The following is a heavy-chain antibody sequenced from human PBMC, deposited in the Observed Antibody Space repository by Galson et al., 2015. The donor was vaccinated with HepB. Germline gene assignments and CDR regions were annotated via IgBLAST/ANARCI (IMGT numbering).Heavy chain of an antibody. CDR3: ARDRGGVLMVYAPRKRGWYFDL. CDR1: GFTFSSYS. J-gene: IGHJ2*01. V-gene: IGHV3-21*01. D-gene: IGHD2-8*01. CDR2: ISSSSSYI. Sequence: SLRLSCAASGFTFSSYSMNWVRQAPGKGLEWVSSISSSSSYIYYADSVKGRFTISRDNAKNSLYLQMNSLRAEDTAVYYCARDRGGVLMVYAPRKRGWYFDLWGRGTLVTVSS.